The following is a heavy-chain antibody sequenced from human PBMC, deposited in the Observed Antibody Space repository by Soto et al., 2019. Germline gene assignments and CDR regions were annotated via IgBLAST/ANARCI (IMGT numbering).Heavy chain of an antibody. CDR3: ARGNYYYYYGMDV. CDR2: INHSGST. V-gene: IGHV4-34*01. CDR1: GGSFSGYY. Sequence: ASETLSLTCAVYGGSFSGYYWSWIRKPPGKGLEWIGEINHSGSTNYNPSLKSRVTISVDTSKNQFSLKLSSVTAADTAVYYCARGNYYYYYGMDVWGQGTTVTVSS. J-gene: IGHJ6*02.